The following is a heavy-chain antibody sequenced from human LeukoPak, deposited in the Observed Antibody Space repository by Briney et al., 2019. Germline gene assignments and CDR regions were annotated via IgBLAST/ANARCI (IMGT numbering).Heavy chain of an antibody. D-gene: IGHD4-17*01. CDR1: GGTFSSYA. V-gene: IGHV1-69*13. J-gene: IGHJ2*01. CDR2: IIPIFGTA. CDR3: ARDYGDYAIRYFDL. Sequence: SVKVSCKASGGTFSSYAISWVRQAPGHGLEWMGGIIPIFGTANYAQKFQGRVTITADESTSTAYMELSSLRSEDTAVYYCARDYGDYAIRYFDLWGRGTLVTVSS.